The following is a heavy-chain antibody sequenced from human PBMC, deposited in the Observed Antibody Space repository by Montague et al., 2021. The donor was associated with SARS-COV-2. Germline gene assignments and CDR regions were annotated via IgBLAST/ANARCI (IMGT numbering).Heavy chain of an antibody. J-gene: IGHJ4*02. CDR2: IDWDDDK. D-gene: IGHD3-9*01. Sequence: PELVKPTQTLTLTCTFSGFSLSTSGMCVSWIRQPPGKALEWLALIDWDDDKYYSTSLKTRLTISKDTSKNQVVLTMTNMDPVDTATYYCARIRDYDILTGSYSGFDYRGQGTLVTVSS. CDR3: ARIRDYDILTGSYSGFDY. CDR1: GFSLSTSGMC. V-gene: IGHV2-70*01.